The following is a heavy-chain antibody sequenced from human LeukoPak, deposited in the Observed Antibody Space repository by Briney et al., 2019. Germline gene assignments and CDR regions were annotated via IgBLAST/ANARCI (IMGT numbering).Heavy chain of an antibody. CDR1: GGSISSGSYY. D-gene: IGHD1-26*01. J-gene: IGHJ4*02. CDR2: IYTSGST. CDR3: ARDYGSGIFDY. Sequence: PSQTLSLPCTVSGGSISSGSYYWSWIRQPAGKGLEWIGRIYTSGSTNYNPSLKSRVTISVDTSKNQFSLKLSSVTAADTAVYYCARDYGSGIFDYWGQGTLVTVSS. V-gene: IGHV4-61*02.